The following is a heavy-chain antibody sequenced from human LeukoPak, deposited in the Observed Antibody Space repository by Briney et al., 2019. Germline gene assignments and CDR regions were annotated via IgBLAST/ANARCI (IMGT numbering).Heavy chain of an antibody. CDR2: LSGSGTTT. CDR1: RFTFSDYA. Sequence: PGGSLRLSCAASRFTFSDYAMSWVRQVPGKGLEWVSTLSGSGTTTFYANSVKGRFTISRDSSKNTLYLQMNSLRAADTALYYCTKDYDTVGYYSSDYWGQGTLVTASS. CDR3: TKDYDTVGYYSSDY. V-gene: IGHV3-23*01. J-gene: IGHJ4*02. D-gene: IGHD3-22*01.